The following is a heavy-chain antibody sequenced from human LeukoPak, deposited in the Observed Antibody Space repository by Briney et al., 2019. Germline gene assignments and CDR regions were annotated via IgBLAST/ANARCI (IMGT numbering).Heavy chain of an antibody. CDR1: GYTFTSYY. D-gene: IGHD5-18*01. CDR2: INPNGGTK. Sequence: ASVQVSCKACGYTFTSYYMHCVRQATSQGLEWMGIINPNGGTKSKAQKFYRTVTMTRDTSTSTAYMDLSSLRSVDTAVYYCARRASQLNFDYWGQGTLVIVSS. CDR3: ARRASQLNFDY. V-gene: IGHV1-46*01. J-gene: IGHJ4*02.